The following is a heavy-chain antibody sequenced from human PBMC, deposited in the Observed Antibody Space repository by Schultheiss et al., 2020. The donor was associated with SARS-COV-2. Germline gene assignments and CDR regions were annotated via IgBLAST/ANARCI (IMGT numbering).Heavy chain of an antibody. Sequence: ASVKVSCKASGYTFTGYYMHWVRQAPGQGLEWMGWINPNSGGTNYAQKFQGRVTMTRDTSISTAYMELSSLRSEDTAVYYCARDCGSYRGNWFDPWGQGTLVTVSS. CDR3: ARDCGSYRGNWFDP. D-gene: IGHD1-26*01. V-gene: IGHV1-2*02. CDR1: GYTFTGYY. J-gene: IGHJ5*02. CDR2: INPNSGGT.